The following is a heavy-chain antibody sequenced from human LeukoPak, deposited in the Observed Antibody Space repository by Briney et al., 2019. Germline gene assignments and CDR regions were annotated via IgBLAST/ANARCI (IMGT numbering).Heavy chain of an antibody. D-gene: IGHD4-23*01. V-gene: IGHV3-33*01. CDR3: ARDRGKDYFGD. CDR1: GLTFTNHG. J-gene: IGHJ4*02. Sequence: GTSLRLSCVASGLTFTNHGFHWLRQAAGKGLEWVAFVRNDGFDTYHSNSVKGRFSISRDDSRNTVYLQMNSLTAEDTALYYCARDRGKDYFGDWGQGTQVTVSS. CDR2: VRNDGFDT.